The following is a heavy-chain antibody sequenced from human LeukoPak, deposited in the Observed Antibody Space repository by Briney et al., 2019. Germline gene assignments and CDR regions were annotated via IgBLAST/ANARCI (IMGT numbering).Heavy chain of an antibody. CDR1: GFTFSSYW. J-gene: IGHJ4*02. Sequence: GGSLRLSCAASGFTFSSYWMSWVRQAPGKGLEWVSVFYNDGSTYYADSVKGRFAISRDISKNTLYLQMNSLRAEDTAVYYCARALTYSGYDYSGLYYFDYWGQGTLVAVSS. V-gene: IGHV3-53*01. D-gene: IGHD5-12*01. CDR2: FYNDGST. CDR3: ARALTYSGYDYSGLYYFDY.